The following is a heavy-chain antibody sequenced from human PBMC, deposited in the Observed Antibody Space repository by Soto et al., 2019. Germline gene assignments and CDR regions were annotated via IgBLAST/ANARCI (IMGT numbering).Heavy chain of an antibody. V-gene: IGHV1-3*01. CDR3: ARVLYDLFDQ. CDR2: INGGNGDT. D-gene: IGHD3-16*01. Sequence: ASVKVSCKASGYPFSSYVIHWLRQAPGQRPEWMGWINGGNGDTVYSQKFLDRVTFTRDTSASTAYMDLSSLRSEDTAVYYCARVLYDLFDQWGQGTMVTVSS. CDR1: GYPFSSYV. J-gene: IGHJ4*02.